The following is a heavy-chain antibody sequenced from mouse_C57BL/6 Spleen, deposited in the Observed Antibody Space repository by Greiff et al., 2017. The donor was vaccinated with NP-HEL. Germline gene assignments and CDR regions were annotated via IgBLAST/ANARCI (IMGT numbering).Heavy chain of an antibody. J-gene: IGHJ2*01. Sequence: VQLKQSGAELVRPGASVKLSCTASGFNITDDYMHWVKQRPEQGLEWIGWIDPENGDTEYASKFQGTATITADTSSNTAYLQLSSLTSEDTAVYYCTTIYYDGSSPRWWGQGTTLTVSS. V-gene: IGHV14-4*01. D-gene: IGHD1-1*01. CDR2: IDPENGDT. CDR3: TTIYYDGSSPRW. CDR1: GFNITDDY.